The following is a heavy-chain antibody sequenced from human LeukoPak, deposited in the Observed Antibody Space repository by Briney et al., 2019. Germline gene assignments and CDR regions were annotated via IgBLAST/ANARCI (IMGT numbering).Heavy chain of an antibody. J-gene: IGHJ4*02. CDR3: ARGSLEGGFDF. CDR1: GFSLITDTMR. V-gene: IGHV2-5*02. Sequence: CGPTLANPTPALTLTYTLSGFSLITDTMRVGWVRQPPGETLEWLALVSWDDDKHYSPSLKSRLTITKDTSKNQVVLTMTNMYPVDTATYYCARGSLEGGFDFWGQGTLVTVSS. CDR2: VSWDDDK. D-gene: IGHD2-15*01.